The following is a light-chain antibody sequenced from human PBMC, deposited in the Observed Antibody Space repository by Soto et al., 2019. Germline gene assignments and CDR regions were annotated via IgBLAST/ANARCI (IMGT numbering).Light chain of an antibody. V-gene: IGKV1-5*01. CDR1: QSISSW. Sequence: DIQMTQSPSTLSASVGDRVTITCRASQSISSWLAWYQQKPGKAPKLLIYDASSLESGVPSRFSGSGSGTDFTLTISSLQPEDFATYYCQQYNSWTWTFGQGTKVDIK. CDR2: DAS. J-gene: IGKJ1*01. CDR3: QQYNSWTWT.